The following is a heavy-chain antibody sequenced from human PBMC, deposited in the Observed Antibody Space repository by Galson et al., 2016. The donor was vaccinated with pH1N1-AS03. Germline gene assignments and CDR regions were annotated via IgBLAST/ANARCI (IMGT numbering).Heavy chain of an antibody. CDR2: VSDSGGAT. V-gene: IGHV3-23*01. CDR3: AKGLTIAGSTYHFDS. D-gene: IGHD1-20*01. CDR1: GFTFSGYA. J-gene: IGHJ4*02. Sequence: SLRLSCAASGFTFSGYAMSWVRQAPGKELEWVAIVSDSGGATFYADSVKGRFTISRDNYKNTLSLQMNSLGVEDTAIYYCAKGLTIAGSTYHFDSWGQGTLVTVSS.